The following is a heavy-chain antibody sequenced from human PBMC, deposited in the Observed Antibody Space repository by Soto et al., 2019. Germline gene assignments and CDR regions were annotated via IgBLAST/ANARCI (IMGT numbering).Heavy chain of an antibody. Sequence: GGSLRLSCAASGFTFSSYDMHWVRQATGKGLEWVSAIGTAGDTYYPGSVKGRFTISRENDKNSLYLQMNSLRAGDTAVYYCARDCTSSSCHGAFDYWGQGTLVTVSS. CDR2: IGTAGDT. V-gene: IGHV3-13*01. J-gene: IGHJ4*02. CDR1: GFTFSSYD. D-gene: IGHD2-2*01. CDR3: ARDCTSSSCHGAFDY.